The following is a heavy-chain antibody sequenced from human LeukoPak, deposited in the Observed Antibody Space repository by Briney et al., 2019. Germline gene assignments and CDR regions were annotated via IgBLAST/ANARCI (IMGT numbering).Heavy chain of an antibody. CDR1: GGSISSYY. CDR2: IYYSGST. Sequence: PSETLSLTCTVSGGSISSYYWSWIRQPPGKGLEWIGYIYYSGSTNYNPSLKSRVTISVDTSKNQFSLKLSSVTAADTAVYYCAREYYGSGIDYWGQGTLSPSPQ. V-gene: IGHV4-59*01. CDR3: AREYYGSGIDY. J-gene: IGHJ4*02. D-gene: IGHD3-10*01.